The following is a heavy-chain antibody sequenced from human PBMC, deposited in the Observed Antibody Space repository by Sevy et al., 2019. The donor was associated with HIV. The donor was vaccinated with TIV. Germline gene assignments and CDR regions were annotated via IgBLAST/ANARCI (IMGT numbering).Heavy chain of an antibody. J-gene: IGHJ1*01. CDR3: ALERLSSNVAEYFQN. CDR1: GFTFSIYY. V-gene: IGHV3-7*01. Sequence: GGSLRLSCAASGFTFSIYYMTWARQAPGKGLEWVANIKSDGSDKYYVDSVKGRFTISRDNSKSSLYLQMNSLRGEDTAVYYCALERLSSNVAEYFQNWGQGTLVTVSS. CDR2: IKSDGSDK. D-gene: IGHD1-1*01.